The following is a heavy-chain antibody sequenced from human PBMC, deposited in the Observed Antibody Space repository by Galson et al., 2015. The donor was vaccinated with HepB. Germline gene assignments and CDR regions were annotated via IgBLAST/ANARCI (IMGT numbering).Heavy chain of an antibody. V-gene: IGHV4-39*01. D-gene: IGHD5-12*01. CDR1: GGSTSSSNDY. Sequence: SETLSLTCTVSGGSTSSSNDYWGWIRQSPGKGLEWIGSIYYTGSDQYNPSLESRATISRDTSKNQFSLMLSSVTAADTAVYYCARHTSLSVVVPLPNGYSGYESRPGYLEYWGQGILVTVSS. CDR3: ARHTSLSVVVPLPNGYSGYESRPGYLEY. CDR2: IYYTGSD. J-gene: IGHJ4*02.